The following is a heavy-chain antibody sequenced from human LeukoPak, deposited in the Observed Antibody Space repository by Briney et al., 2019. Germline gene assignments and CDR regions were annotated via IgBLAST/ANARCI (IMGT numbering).Heavy chain of an antibody. Sequence: SETLSLTRAVYGGSFSGYYWSWIRQPPGKGLEWIGEINQSGSTNYNPSLKSRVTMSVDTSKNQCSLKVSSVTAADTAVYYCARGYSGYDSTSHYYYYMDVWGKGTTVTVSS. CDR3: ARGYSGYDSTSHYYYYMDV. V-gene: IGHV4-34*01. J-gene: IGHJ6*03. CDR2: INQSGST. CDR1: GGSFSGYY. D-gene: IGHD5-12*01.